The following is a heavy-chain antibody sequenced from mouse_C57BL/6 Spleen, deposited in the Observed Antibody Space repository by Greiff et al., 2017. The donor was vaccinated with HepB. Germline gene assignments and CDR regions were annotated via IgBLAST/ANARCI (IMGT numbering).Heavy chain of an antibody. D-gene: IGHD3-2*02. Sequence: EVNLVESGEGLVKPGGSLKLSCAASGFTFSSYAMSWVRQTPEKRLEWVAYISSGGDYIYYADTVKGRFTISRDNARNTLYLQMSSLKSEDTAMYYCTREGAAHATAWFAYWGQGTLVTVSA. J-gene: IGHJ3*01. V-gene: IGHV5-9-1*02. CDR3: TREGAAHATAWFAY. CDR1: GFTFSSYA. CDR2: ISSGGDYI.